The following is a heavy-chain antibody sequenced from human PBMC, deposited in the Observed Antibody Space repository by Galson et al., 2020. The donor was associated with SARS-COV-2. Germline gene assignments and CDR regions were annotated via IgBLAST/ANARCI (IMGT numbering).Heavy chain of an antibody. CDR2: ISSSSSYI. V-gene: IGHV3-21*01. J-gene: IGHJ6*02. CDR3: ASADFGRTVGGMYYYDWMDV. Sequence: KIGESLKISCAASGFTFSSYSMNWVRQAPGKGLEWVSSISSSSSYIYYADSVKGRFTISRDNAKTSLYLQMNSLRAEDTAVYYCASADFGRTVGGMYYYDWMDVWGQGTTVTVAS. CDR1: GFTFSSYS. D-gene: IGHD3-3*01.